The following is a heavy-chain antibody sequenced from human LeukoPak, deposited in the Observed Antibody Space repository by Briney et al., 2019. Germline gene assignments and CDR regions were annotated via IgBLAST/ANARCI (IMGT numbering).Heavy chain of an antibody. D-gene: IGHD2-15*01. CDR2: INPNSGGT. CDR1: GYTFTGYY. V-gene: IGHV1-2*02. Sequence: ASVKVSCKASGYTFTGYYMHWVRQAPGQGHEWMGWINPNSGGTNYGQKFQGRVTMTRDTSISTAYMELSRLRSDDTAVYYCARGSLKTMVVTFVDYWGQGTLVAVSS. CDR3: ARGSLKTMVVTFVDY. J-gene: IGHJ4*02.